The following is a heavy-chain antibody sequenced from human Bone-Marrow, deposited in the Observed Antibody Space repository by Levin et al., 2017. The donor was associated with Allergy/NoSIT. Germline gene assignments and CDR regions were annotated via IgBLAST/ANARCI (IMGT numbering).Heavy chain of an antibody. CDR3: ATRAYSSGFYDMDV. CDR2: ITGSGGNT. D-gene: IGHD6-19*01. V-gene: IGHV3-23*01. Sequence: GESLKISCAASGFTFTNYAMSWVRQAPGKGLEWVSTITGSGGNTYYADSVKGRFTISRDNSKNTLYLQTNSLRAEDTAVYYCATRAYSSGFYDMDVWGQGTTVTVSS. CDR1: GFTFTNYA. J-gene: IGHJ6*02.